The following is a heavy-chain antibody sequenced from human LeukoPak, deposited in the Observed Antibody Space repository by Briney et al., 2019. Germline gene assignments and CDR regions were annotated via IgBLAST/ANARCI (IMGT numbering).Heavy chain of an antibody. CDR1: GGSFSGYY. D-gene: IGHD5-24*01. J-gene: IGHJ5*02. V-gene: IGHV4-4*08. CDR3: ARDRDGYNYFDP. Sequence: SETLSLTCAVYGGSFSGYYWSWIRQPPGKGLEWIGRIYTSGSTNYNPSLKSRVTISVDTSKNQFSLKLSSVTAADTAVYYCARDRDGYNYFDPWGQGTLVTVSS. CDR2: IYTSGST.